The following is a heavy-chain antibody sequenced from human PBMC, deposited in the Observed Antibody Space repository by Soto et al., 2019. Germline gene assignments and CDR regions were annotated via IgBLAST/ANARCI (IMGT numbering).Heavy chain of an antibody. D-gene: IGHD1-1*01. V-gene: IGHV4-31*03. Sequence: LSLTCSVSGGSIRTVGHYWTWIRQPPGKGLEWIGSIYHTGSTYYSKSLRSRLTMSVDTSKSQFSLRLSSVTAADTAVYYCARATGTLRSRNCDYWGQGSLVTVSS. CDR3: ARATGTLRSRNCDY. J-gene: IGHJ4*02. CDR2: IYHTGST. CDR1: GGSIRTVGHY.